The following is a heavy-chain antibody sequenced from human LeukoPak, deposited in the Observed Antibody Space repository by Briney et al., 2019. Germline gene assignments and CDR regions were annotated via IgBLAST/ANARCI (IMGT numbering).Heavy chain of an antibody. D-gene: IGHD1-1*01. CDR3: ATWNWNEYYFDY. CDR2: IKQDGSEE. Sequence: GGSLRLSCAASGFTFNSYWMNWVRQAPGKGLEWVANIKQDGSEECYVGSVKGRFTISRDNSKNTLFLQMNSLRAEDTAVYYCATWNWNEYYFDYWGQGTLVTVSS. J-gene: IGHJ4*02. CDR1: GFTFNSYW. V-gene: IGHV3-7*03.